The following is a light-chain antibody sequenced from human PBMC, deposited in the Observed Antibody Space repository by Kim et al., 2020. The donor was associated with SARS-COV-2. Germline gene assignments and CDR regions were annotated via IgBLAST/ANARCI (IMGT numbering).Light chain of an antibody. CDR2: EAT. V-gene: IGKV5-2*01. J-gene: IGKJ2*01. Sequence: SATPGDKVNISCKARQDIDDDMNLYQQKPGEATIFIIQEATTLVPVISPRFSVSGYGTDFTLTINYIQSEDASYYFCLQHDSFPYTFCHCTKLEI. CDR3: LQHDSFPYT. CDR1: QDIDDD.